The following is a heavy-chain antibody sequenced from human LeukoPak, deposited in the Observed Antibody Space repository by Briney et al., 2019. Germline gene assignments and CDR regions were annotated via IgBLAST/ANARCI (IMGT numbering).Heavy chain of an antibody. CDR2: ISYDGSNK. CDR1: GFTFSSYG. J-gene: IGHJ6*02. V-gene: IGHV3-30*18. CDR3: AKDRRSNYYYGMDV. Sequence: GSLRLSCAASGFTFSSYGMHWVRQAPGKGLEWVAVISYDGSNKYYADSVKGRFTISRDNSKNTLYLQMNSLRAEDTAVYYCAKDRRSNYYYGMDVWGQGTTVTVSS.